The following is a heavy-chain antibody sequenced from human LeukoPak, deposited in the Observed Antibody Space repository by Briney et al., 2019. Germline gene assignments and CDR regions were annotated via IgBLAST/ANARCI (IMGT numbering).Heavy chain of an antibody. Sequence: ASVKVSCKASGYTFTSYYMHWVRQAPGQGLEWMGIINPSGGSTSYAQTFQGIVTMTRDTSTSTVYMELSSLRSEDPAVYSCATGVTAIINFHYWGPGTLVTVSS. V-gene: IGHV1-46*01. CDR3: ATGVTAIINFHY. CDR1: GYTFTSYY. D-gene: IGHD2-21*02. CDR2: INPSGGST. J-gene: IGHJ4*02.